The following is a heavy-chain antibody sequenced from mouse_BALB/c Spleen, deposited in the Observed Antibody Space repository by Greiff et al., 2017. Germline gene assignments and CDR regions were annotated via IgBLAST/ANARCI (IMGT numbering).Heavy chain of an antibody. Sequence: EVHLVESGGGLVKPGGSLKLSCAASGFTFSSYAMSWVRQTPEKRLEWVATISSGGSYTYYPDSVKGRFTISRDNAKNTLYLQMSSLRSEDTAMYYCARQGTGFAYWGQGTLVTVSA. CDR3: ARQGTGFAY. CDR1: GFTFSSYA. D-gene: IGHD4-1*01. V-gene: IGHV5-9-3*01. CDR2: ISSGGSYT. J-gene: IGHJ3*01.